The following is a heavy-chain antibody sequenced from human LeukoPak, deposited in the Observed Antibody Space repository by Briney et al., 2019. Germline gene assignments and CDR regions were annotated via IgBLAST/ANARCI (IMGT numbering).Heavy chain of an antibody. CDR3: AKDTLTGDFWSGYTPFDY. CDR1: GFTFSSYA. Sequence: GGSLRLSCAASGFTFSSYAMSWVRQAPGKGLEWVSAISGSGGSTYYADSVKGRFTISRDNSKNTLYLQMNSLRAEDTAVYYCAKDTLTGDFWSGYTPFDYWGQGTLVTVSS. J-gene: IGHJ4*02. D-gene: IGHD3-3*01. V-gene: IGHV3-23*01. CDR2: ISGSGGST.